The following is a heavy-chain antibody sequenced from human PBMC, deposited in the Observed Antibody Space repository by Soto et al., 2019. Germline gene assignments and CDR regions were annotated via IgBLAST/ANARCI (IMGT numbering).Heavy chain of an antibody. V-gene: IGHV4-30-4*01. CDR2: ISYSGYT. CDR3: ARARSGADYYYYGMDV. J-gene: IGHJ6*02. Sequence: PSETLSLTCTVSGGSISSGDHYWSWIRQPPGKGLEWIGYISYSGYTHYNPSLKSRVTISVDTSKNQFSLKLSSVTVADTAVYYCARARSGADYYYYGMDVWGQGTTVTVSS. D-gene: IGHD3-10*01. CDR1: GGSISSGDHY.